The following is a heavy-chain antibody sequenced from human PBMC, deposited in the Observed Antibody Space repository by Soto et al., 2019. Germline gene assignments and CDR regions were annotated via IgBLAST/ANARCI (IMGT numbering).Heavy chain of an antibody. CDR3: AYSRDSSARHVDF. Sequence: EVQLVESGGGLVKPGGSLRLSCAASGFSFSNAWIKWVRQAPGKGLEWVGRIKSEAHGGTTDHAAAVKGRFIISRDDSKNMLFLQMDTLITEDSAVYYCAYSRDSSARHVDFWGQGTLVTVSS. D-gene: IGHD3-22*01. CDR2: IKSEAHGGTT. CDR1: GFSFSNAW. V-gene: IGHV3-15*07. J-gene: IGHJ4*02.